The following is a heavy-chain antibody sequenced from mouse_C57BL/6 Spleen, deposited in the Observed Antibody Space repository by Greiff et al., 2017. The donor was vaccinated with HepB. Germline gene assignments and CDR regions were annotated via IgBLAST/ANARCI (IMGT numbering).Heavy chain of an antibody. CDR2: IHPNSGST. CDR1: GYTFTSYW. Sequence: QVQLQQSGAELVKPGASVKLSCKASGYTFTSYWMHWVKQRPGQGLEWIGMIHPNSGSTNYNEKFKSKATLTVDKSSSTAYMQLSSLTSEDSAVYYCARGGVVRGFDYWGQGTTLTVSS. CDR3: ARGGVVRGFDY. D-gene: IGHD1-1*01. V-gene: IGHV1-64*01. J-gene: IGHJ2*01.